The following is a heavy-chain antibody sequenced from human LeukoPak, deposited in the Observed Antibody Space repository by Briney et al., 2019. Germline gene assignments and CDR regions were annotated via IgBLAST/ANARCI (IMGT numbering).Heavy chain of an antibody. J-gene: IGHJ3*02. CDR1: GFTFTNYD. Sequence: GGSLRLSCAASGFTFTNYDMHWVRQATGKGLEWVSSIGTAGDTYYLGSVKGRFTISRENAKNSLYLQMDSLRAGDTAVYYCARFGGTDGFFDIWGQGTMVTVSS. D-gene: IGHD3-10*01. CDR3: ARFGGTDGFFDI. V-gene: IGHV3-13*04. CDR2: IGTAGDT.